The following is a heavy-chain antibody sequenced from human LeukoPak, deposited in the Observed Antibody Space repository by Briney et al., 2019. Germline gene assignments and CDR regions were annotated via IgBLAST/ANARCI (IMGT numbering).Heavy chain of an antibody. CDR1: GFIFSNYG. J-gene: IGHJ4*02. V-gene: IGHV3-30*02. CDR2: IWFDGSTQ. D-gene: IGHD5-24*01. Sequence: PGGSLRLSCAASGFIFSNYGMHWVRHSPDKGLEWVTFIWFDGSTQYYADSVKGRFTISRDNSKDTLYLQMSSLRLEDTGVYYCAKEGGDGSPFDYWGQGILVTVSS. CDR3: AKEGGDGSPFDY.